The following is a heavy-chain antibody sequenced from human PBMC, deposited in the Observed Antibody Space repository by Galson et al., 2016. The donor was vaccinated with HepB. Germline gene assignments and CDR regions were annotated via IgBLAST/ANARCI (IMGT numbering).Heavy chain of an antibody. CDR1: GFNFSDYY. V-gene: IGHV3-11*06. CDR2: ISSGSSYT. J-gene: IGHJ5*02. Sequence: SLRLSCAASGFNFSDYYMSWIRQTPGKGLEWVSYISSGSSYTNYADSVKGRFTISRDNAKNSLYLQMNSLRAEDTAVYYCARDLYSSASWYPFDPWGQGTLVTVSS. D-gene: IGHD6-13*01. CDR3: ARDLYSSASWYPFDP.